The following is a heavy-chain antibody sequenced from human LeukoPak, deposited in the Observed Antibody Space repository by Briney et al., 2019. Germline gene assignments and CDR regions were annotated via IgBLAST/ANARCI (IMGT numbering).Heavy chain of an antibody. Sequence: SVKVSCKASGGTFSGYAISWVRQAPGQGLEWLRGFIPVFGATNYTQRFQGRITITTDESTTTAYMELSSLRSEDTAVYFCAGGDPFNYYMDVWGKGTTVIVFS. V-gene: IGHV1-69*05. CDR2: FIPVFGAT. D-gene: IGHD4-17*01. CDR1: GGTFSGYA. CDR3: AGGDPFNYYMDV. J-gene: IGHJ6*03.